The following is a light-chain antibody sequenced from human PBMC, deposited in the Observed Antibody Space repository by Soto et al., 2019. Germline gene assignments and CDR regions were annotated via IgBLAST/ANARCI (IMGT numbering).Light chain of an antibody. CDR3: QQSGSSPHT. Sequence: EIVLTQSPGTLSLSPGERATLSCRASQSVDSTYLAWFQQKPGQAPRLLIYGASSRATGLPDRFSGSGSGTDFTLTISRLEPEDFAVYYWQQSGSSPHTFGQGTKLEIK. V-gene: IGKV3-20*01. J-gene: IGKJ2*01. CDR1: QSVDSTY. CDR2: GAS.